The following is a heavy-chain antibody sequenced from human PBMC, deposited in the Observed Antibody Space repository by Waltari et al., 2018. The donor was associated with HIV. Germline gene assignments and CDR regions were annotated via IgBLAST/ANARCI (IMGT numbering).Heavy chain of an antibody. Sequence: QLQLQESGPGLVKPSETLSLTCTVSGASTSSRSYYWGWIRQPPGKGLEWVGNIYYSGGTHHNSSLKSRVTMSVDTSKNQFSLKLSSVTAADTAVYYCARAVIQYYSFWSGDYRREERWYFDLWGRGTLVTVSS. CDR1: GASTSSRSYY. D-gene: IGHD3-3*01. J-gene: IGHJ2*01. CDR2: IYYSGGT. CDR3: ARAVIQYYSFWSGDYRREERWYFDL. V-gene: IGHV4-39*01.